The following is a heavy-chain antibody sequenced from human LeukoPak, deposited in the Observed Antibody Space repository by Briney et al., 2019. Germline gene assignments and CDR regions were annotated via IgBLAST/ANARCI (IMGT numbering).Heavy chain of an antibody. V-gene: IGHV1-2*02. CDR1: GYPFSGYY. CDR3: ARVLKTDTSNFRFDS. CDR2: INPKTGGT. D-gene: IGHD4-11*01. J-gene: IGHJ5*01. Sequence: VASVKVSCKASGYPFSGYYLHWVRQARGQGLEWMGWINPKTGGTGSAQKFLGRVTMTRDTSISTVYMDLKRLTLDDTAVYFCARVLKTDTSNFRFDSWGQGTLVTVSS.